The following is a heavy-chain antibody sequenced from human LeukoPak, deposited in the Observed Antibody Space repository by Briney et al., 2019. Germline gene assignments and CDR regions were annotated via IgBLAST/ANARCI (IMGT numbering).Heavy chain of an antibody. Sequence: SQTLSLTCTVSGGSISSGSYYWSWIRQPAGKGLEWIGRIYTSGSTNYNPSLKSRVTISVDTSKNQFSLKLSSVTAADTAVYYCARIGAYSGSYYGIFVWGQGTLVTVSS. CDR2: IYTSGST. CDR3: ARIGAYSGSYYGIFV. J-gene: IGHJ4*02. CDR1: GGSISSGSYY. D-gene: IGHD1-26*01. V-gene: IGHV4-61*02.